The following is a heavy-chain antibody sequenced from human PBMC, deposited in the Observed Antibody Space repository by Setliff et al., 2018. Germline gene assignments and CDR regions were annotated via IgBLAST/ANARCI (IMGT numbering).Heavy chain of an antibody. CDR2: TIPIFGST. CDR3: AREGVDTRSSTDYRYYMDV. CDR1: GGTFSSYG. J-gene: IGHJ6*03. Sequence: SVKVSCKASGGTFSSYGISWVRQAPGQGLEWMGGTIPIFGSTNYAQKFQDRVTIITDQSTSTAYMELSSLTSADTAVYYCAREGVDTRSSTDYRYYMDVWGKGTTVTVSS. V-gene: IGHV1-69*05. D-gene: IGHD5-18*01.